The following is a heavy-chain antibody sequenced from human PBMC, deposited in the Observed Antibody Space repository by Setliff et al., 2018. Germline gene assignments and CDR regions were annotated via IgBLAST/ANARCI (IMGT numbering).Heavy chain of an antibody. J-gene: IGHJ4*02. Sequence: TLSLTCTVSGASINSGTYYWGWIRQPPGKGLEWIGRIYYRGDTYYNASLKGRLTISVDTAQNQFSLRLTSVTAADTAVYYCARTGTYRYFDYWGQGALVTVSS. V-gene: IGHV4-39*01. CDR2: IYYRGDT. CDR3: ARTGTYRYFDY. CDR1: GASINSGTYY. D-gene: IGHD1-1*01.